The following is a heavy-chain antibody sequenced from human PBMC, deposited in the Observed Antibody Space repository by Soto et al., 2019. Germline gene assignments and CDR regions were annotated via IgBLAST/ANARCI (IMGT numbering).Heavy chain of an antibody. CDR1: GYSFTNYW. V-gene: IGHV5-51*01. J-gene: IGHJ6*02. CDR2: IYPGDSDT. CDR3: ARHPDDYYVMDV. Sequence: LGEALKISCKGSGYSFTNYWFAWVRQMPGKGLEWMGIIYPGDSDTRYSPSFQGQVTISADKSISTAYLQWSSLKASDTAMYYCARHPDDYYVMDVCGQGTTVTVS.